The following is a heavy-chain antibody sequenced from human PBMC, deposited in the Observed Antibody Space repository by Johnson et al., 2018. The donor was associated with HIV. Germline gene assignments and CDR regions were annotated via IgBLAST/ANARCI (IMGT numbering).Heavy chain of an antibody. CDR2: IRYDGTNK. J-gene: IGHJ3*02. CDR3: ARRGWELWTTQNAFDI. V-gene: IGHV3-30*02. Sequence: QVQLVESGGGVVQPGGSLRLSCAASGFTFSSYGMHWVRQAPGKGLEWVAFIRYDGTNKYYTDSVMGRFPLSRDNSKNTLYLQMNSLRAEDTAVYYCARRGWELWTTQNAFDIWGQGTMVTVSS. D-gene: IGHD1-26*01. CDR1: GFTFSSYG.